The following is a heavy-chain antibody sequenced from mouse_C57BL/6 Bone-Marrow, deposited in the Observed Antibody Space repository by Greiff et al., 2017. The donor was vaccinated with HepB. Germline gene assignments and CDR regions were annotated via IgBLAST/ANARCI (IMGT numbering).Heavy chain of an antibody. CDR3: ARQGRGVYFDY. Sequence: EVQLVESGGDLVKPGGSLKLSCAASGFTFSSYGMSWVRQTPDKRLEWVATISSGGSYTNYPDTVKGRFTISRDNAKNTLYLQMSSLKSEDTAMYYCARQGRGVYFDYWGQGTTLTVSS. V-gene: IGHV5-6*01. CDR2: ISSGGSYT. CDR1: GFTFSSYG. J-gene: IGHJ2*01.